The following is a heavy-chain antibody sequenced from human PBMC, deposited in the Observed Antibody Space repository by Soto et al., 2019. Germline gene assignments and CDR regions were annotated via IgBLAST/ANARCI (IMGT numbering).Heavy chain of an antibody. CDR1: GFTFSSSA. Sequence: QVHLVASGGGVVQPGRSLRLACAASGFTFSSSAMHWVRQAPGKGLDWLAVISYDGSNKYYADSVKGRFTISRDNSKNPLYLQMNSLRADDTAVYYCARDSSDDFDYWGKGTLVTVSS. J-gene: IGHJ4*02. CDR2: ISYDGSNK. CDR3: ARDSSDDFDY. V-gene: IGHV3-30-3*01. D-gene: IGHD6-6*01.